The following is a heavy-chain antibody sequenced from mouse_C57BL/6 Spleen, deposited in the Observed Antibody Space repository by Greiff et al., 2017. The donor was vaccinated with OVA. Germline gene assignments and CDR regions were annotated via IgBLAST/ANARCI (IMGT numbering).Heavy chain of an antibody. J-gene: IGHJ2*01. Sequence: EVQLVESGGGLVKPGGSLKLSCAASGFTFSSYAMSWVRQTPEKRLEWVATISDGGSYTYYPDNVQGRFTISRDNTKNNLYLQMSHLKSEDTALYYCARNYYGSSYYFDYWGQGTTLTVSS. CDR3: ARNYYGSSYYFDY. CDR1: GFTFSSYA. V-gene: IGHV5-4*01. D-gene: IGHD1-1*01. CDR2: ISDGGSYT.